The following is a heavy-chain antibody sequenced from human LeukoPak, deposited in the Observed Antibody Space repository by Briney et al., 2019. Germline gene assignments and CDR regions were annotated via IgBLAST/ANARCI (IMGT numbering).Heavy chain of an antibody. CDR3: ARLHSSGWYYFDY. D-gene: IGHD6-19*01. CDR1: GGTFSSYA. V-gene: IGHV1-69*05. J-gene: IGHJ4*02. Sequence: SVKVSCKASGGTFSSYAISWVRQAPGQGLEWMGGIIPIFGTANYAQKFQGRVTITTDESTSTAYMELSSLRSEDTAVYYRARLHSSGWYYFDYWGQGTLVTVSS. CDR2: IIPIFGTA.